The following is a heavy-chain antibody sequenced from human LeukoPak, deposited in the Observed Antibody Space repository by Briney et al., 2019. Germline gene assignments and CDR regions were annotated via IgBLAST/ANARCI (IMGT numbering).Heavy chain of an antibody. CDR1: GFTFSSYS. CDR3: ARALYCSGGSCSHQLDY. CDR2: ISSSSYI. D-gene: IGHD2-15*01. J-gene: IGHJ4*02. V-gene: IGHV3-21*01. Sequence: GGSLRLSCAASGFTFSSYSMNWVRQAPGKGLEWVSSISSSSYIYYADSVKGRFTISRDNAKNSLYLQMNSLRAEDTAVYYCARALYCSGGSCSHQLDYWGQGTLVTVSS.